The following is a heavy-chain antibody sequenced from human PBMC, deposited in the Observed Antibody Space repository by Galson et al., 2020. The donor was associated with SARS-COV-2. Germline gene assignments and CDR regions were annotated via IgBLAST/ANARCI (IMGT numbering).Heavy chain of an antibody. J-gene: IGHJ4*02. CDR2: ISYDGSNK. V-gene: IGHV3-30*04. CDR1: GFTFSSYA. CDR3: GSGSYWQKIDY. D-gene: IGHD3-10*01. Sequence: GGSLRLSCAASGFTFSSYAMHWVRQAPGKGLEWVAVISYDGSNKYYADSVKGRFTISRDNSKNTLYLQMNSLRAEDTAVYYCGSGSYWQKIDYWGQVTLVTVSS.